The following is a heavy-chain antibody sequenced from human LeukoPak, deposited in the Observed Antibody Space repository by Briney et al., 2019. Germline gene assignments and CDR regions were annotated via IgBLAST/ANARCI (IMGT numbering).Heavy chain of an antibody. CDR1: GFTSSSYA. CDR2: ISGSGGST. CDR3: VGKVTGSGSYYPPDFDY. D-gene: IGHD3-10*01. Sequence: GGSLRLSCAASGFTSSSYAMSWVRQAPGKGLEWVSAISGSGGSTYYADSVKGRFTISRDNSKYTLYLQMNSLRAEDTAVYYCVGKVTGSGSYYPPDFDYWGQGTLVTVSS. V-gene: IGHV3-23*01. J-gene: IGHJ4*02.